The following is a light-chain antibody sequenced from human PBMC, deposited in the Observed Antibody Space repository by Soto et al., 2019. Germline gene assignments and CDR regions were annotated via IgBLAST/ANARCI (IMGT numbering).Light chain of an antibody. CDR2: EGS. V-gene: IGLV2-23*01. CDR1: SSDVGSYNL. J-gene: IGLJ3*02. Sequence: QSALTQPASVSGSPGQSITISCTGTSSDVGSYNLVSWYQLHPGKAPKLMIYEGSKRPSGVSNRFSGSKSGNTASLTISGLQAEDEADYYCCSYAGSNTWMFGGGTQLTVL. CDR3: CSYAGSNTWM.